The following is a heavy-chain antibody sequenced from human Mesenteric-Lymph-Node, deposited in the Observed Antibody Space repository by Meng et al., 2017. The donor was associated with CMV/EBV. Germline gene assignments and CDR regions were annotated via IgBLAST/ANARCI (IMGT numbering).Heavy chain of an antibody. CDR2: IKQDGSEK. V-gene: IGHV3-7*01. D-gene: IGHD6-6*01. CDR3: ARGKYSSPSSVSYFGMDV. J-gene: IGHJ6*02. Sequence: GGSLRLSCAASGFTFSSYWMSWVRQAPGKGLEWVANIKQDGSEKYYVDSVKGRFTISRDNAKNSLYLQMNSLRAEDTAVYYCARGKYSSPSSVSYFGMDVWGQGTTVTVSS. CDR1: GFTFSSYW.